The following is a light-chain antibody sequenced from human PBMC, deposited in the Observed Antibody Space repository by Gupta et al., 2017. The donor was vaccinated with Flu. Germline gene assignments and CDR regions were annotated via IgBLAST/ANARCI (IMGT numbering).Light chain of an antibody. J-gene: IGKJ5*01. V-gene: IGKV2D-29*01. CDR2: AAS. Sequence: EILMTQTPLSLSFTPGKPASISCRSSQSLLHSDGKNYLNWYLQKPGQPPQLLIYAASNRFSGVPDRFRGSGSGTDFTLKISRVEVEDIGLYYCMQSIQLPVTFGQGTRL. CDR1: QSLLHSDGKNY. CDR3: MQSIQLPVT.